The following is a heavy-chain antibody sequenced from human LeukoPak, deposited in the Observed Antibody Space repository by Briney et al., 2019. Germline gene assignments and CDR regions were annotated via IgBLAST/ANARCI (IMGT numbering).Heavy chain of an antibody. CDR1: GGSISSGDYY. CDR2: IYYSGST. CDR3: ARGRGYHVDY. Sequence: RSSETLSLTCTVSGGSISSGDYYWSWIRQPPGKGLEWIGYIYYSGSTYYNPPLKSRVTISVDTSKNQFSLKLASVTAADTAVYYCARGRGYHVDYWGQGTLVTVSS. J-gene: IGHJ4*02. V-gene: IGHV4-30-4*01. D-gene: IGHD5-18*01.